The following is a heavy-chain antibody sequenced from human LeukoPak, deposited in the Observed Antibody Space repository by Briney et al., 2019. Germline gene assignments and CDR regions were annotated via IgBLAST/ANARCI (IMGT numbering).Heavy chain of an antibody. D-gene: IGHD4-23*01. V-gene: IGHV3-74*01. Sequence: GGSLRLSCAASGFSFSDAWMNWVRQAPGKGLVWVSRIASDGSSTTYADSVKGRFSISRDNAKNTLYLQMNSLRVGDTAVYYCTRGRPHGNDYWGQGTLVTVSS. CDR3: TRGRPHGNDY. CDR2: IASDGSST. J-gene: IGHJ4*02. CDR1: GFSFSDAW.